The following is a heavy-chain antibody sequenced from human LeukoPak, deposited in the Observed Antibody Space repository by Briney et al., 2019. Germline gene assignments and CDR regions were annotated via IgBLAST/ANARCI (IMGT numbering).Heavy chain of an antibody. V-gene: IGHV3-13*01. CDR1: GFSFNNYD. J-gene: IGHJ6*02. CDR3: ARSYTENRGFSYYGLDA. Sequence: AGGSLRLSCTASGFSFNNYDMHWVRQVPGKGLEWVSVIGTAGDTYYPVSVKGRFTISRERAKNSLYLQMNSLRPGDTAVYFCARSYTENRGFSYYGLDAWGPGTTVTVSS. CDR2: IGTAGDT. D-gene: IGHD1-1*01.